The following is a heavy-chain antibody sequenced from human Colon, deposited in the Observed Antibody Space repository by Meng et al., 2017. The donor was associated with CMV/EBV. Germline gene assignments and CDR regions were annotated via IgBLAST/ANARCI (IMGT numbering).Heavy chain of an antibody. J-gene: IGHJ4*02. CDR3: VRDRPKYCGNSGCPSGEY. CDR1: GFNFSDYY. D-gene: IGHD3-10*01. CDR2: ISSSGTLK. V-gene: IGHV3-11*01. Sequence: GGSLRLSCEVSGFNFSDYYMSWVRQAPGKGLEWISYISSSGTLKYYADSMEGRFTISRDNAKKSLFLQMNSLRAEGTALYYCVRDRPKYCGNSGCPSGEYWGQGTLVTVSS.